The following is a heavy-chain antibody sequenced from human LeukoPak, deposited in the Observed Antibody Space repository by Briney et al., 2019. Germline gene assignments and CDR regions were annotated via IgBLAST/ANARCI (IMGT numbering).Heavy chain of an antibody. J-gene: IGHJ6*02. CDR1: GFTFSSYG. V-gene: IGHV3-33*01. CDR2: IWYDGSNK. Sequence: GGSLRLSCAASGFTFSSYGMHWVRQAPGKGLEWVAVIWYDGSNKYYADSVKGRFTISRDKSKNTLYLQMNSLRAEDTAVYYCASSYYYDSSGYYLSYYYGMDVWGQGTTVTVSS. CDR3: ASSYYYDSSGYYLSYYYGMDV. D-gene: IGHD3-22*01.